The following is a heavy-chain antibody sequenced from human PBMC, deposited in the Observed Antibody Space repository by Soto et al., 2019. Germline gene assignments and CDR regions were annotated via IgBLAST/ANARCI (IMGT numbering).Heavy chain of an antibody. J-gene: IGHJ5*02. V-gene: IGHV3-11*01. CDR1: GFTFSDYY. D-gene: IGHD3-3*01. Sequence: GGSLRLSCAASGFTFSDYYMSWIRQAPGKGLEWVSYISSSGSTIYYADSVKGRFTISRDNAKNSLYLQMNSLRAEDTAVYYCARDKSVTIFGVVPDSFDPWGQGTLVTVSS. CDR2: ISSSGSTI. CDR3: ARDKSVTIFGVVPDSFDP.